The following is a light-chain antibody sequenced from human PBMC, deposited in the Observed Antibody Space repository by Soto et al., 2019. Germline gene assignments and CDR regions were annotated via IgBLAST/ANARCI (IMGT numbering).Light chain of an antibody. CDR3: QSYDSSLSAVL. CDR2: GNS. Sequence: QSVLTQPPSVSGAAGQRVTISCTGSSSNIGAGYDVHWYQQLPGTAPKLLIYGNSNRPSGVPDRFSGSKSGTSASLAITGLQAEDEADYYCQSYDSSLSAVLFGGGTQLTVL. J-gene: IGLJ2*01. V-gene: IGLV1-40*01. CDR1: SSNIGAGYD.